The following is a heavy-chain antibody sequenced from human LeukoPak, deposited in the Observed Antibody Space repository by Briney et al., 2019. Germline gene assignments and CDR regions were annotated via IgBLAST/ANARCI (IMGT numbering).Heavy chain of an antibody. V-gene: IGHV3-7*01. D-gene: IGHD6-6*01. CDR1: GFTFSSYG. Sequence: GGSLRLSCAASGFTFSSYGMHWVRQAPGKGLEWVANIKQDGSEKYYVDSVKGRFTISRDNAKNSLYLQMNSLRAEDTAVYYCARHEYSSSSGFYYYYYMDVWGKGTTVTVSS. CDR3: ARHEYSSSSGFYYYYYMDV. J-gene: IGHJ6*03. CDR2: IKQDGSEK.